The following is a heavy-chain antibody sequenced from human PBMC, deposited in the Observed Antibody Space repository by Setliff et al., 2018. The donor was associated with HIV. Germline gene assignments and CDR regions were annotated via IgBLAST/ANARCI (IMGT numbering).Heavy chain of an antibody. V-gene: IGHV4-39*01. CDR3: ARPRYTYGTPPAFDI. D-gene: IGHD5-18*01. Sequence: ASETLSLTCTVSGGSISSSSHYWGWIRQPPGKGLEWIGSIHFSGSTYYNPSLKSRVTISVDTSKNQFSLKLSSVTAADTAVYYCARPRYTYGTPPAFDIWGRGTVVTVSS. CDR1: GGSISSSSHY. J-gene: IGHJ3*02. CDR2: IHFSGST.